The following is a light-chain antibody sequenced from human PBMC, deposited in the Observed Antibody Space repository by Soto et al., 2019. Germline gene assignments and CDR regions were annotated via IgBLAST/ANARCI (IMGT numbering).Light chain of an antibody. V-gene: IGKV1-5*01. CDR2: DVS. CDR3: QQYDSYPLT. Sequence: DVQMTKSPSTLSASVGARVPITCRASQSINNLLAWYQQKQGKAPNFLIYDVSTLESGVPSRFSGTVSGTACTLTIRSLQPEDGATYDGQQYDSYPLTFGGGTKVDIK. CDR1: QSINNL. J-gene: IGKJ4*01.